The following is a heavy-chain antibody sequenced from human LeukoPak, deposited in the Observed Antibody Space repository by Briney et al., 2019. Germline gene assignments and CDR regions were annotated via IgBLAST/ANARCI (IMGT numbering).Heavy chain of an antibody. CDR1: GFNFRFYI. Sequence: GGSLRLSCAASGFNFRFYIMNWVRQAPGKGLEWISYISSDAKTVDYADSVKGRFTISRDNAKNSLYLQMNSLSADDTAVYYCARVGSRYGPPNSWGQGTLVAVSS. CDR3: ARVGSRYGPPNS. CDR2: ISSDAKTV. D-gene: IGHD5-18*01. J-gene: IGHJ4*02. V-gene: IGHV3-48*01.